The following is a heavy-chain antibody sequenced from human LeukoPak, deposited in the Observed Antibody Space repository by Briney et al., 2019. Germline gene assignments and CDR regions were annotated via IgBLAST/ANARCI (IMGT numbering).Heavy chain of an antibody. CDR2: INHRGST. CDR3: ARVPPYCSSTSCYTYYYYGMDV. Sequence: SETLSLTCAVYGGSFSGYYWSWIRQPSGKGLEWIGEINHRGSTNYNPSLKSRVTISVDTSKNQFSLKLSSVTAADTAVYYCARVPPYCSSTSCYTYYYYGMDVWGQGTTVTVSS. CDR1: GGSFSGYY. V-gene: IGHV4-34*01. D-gene: IGHD2-2*02. J-gene: IGHJ6*02.